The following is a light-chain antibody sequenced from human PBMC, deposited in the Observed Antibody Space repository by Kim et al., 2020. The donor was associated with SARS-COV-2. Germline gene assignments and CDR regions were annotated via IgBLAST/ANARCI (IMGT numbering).Light chain of an antibody. CDR2: GAS. CDR3: QQYQYRTRVT. CDR1: QSVSSN. V-gene: IGKV3-15*01. J-gene: IGKJ1*01. Sequence: EIVMTQSPGTLSVSPGERATLSCRASQSVSSNLAWYQQKPGQAPRLLIYGASSRATDIPVRFSGSGSGTEFTLTISSLQAEDSAVYYCQQYQYRTRVTFGRGTKVDIK.